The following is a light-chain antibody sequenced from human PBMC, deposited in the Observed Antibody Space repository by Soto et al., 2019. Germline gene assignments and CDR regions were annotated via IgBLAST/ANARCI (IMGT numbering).Light chain of an antibody. Sequence: DSQMTQSPSTLSASVGDRVTITCRASQSISSWLAWYQQKPGKAPNLLIYDVSTLETGVPSRFSGSGAGTEFTLTITSLQPDDFATYYCQQYSRYDLKTFGQGTKVEIK. CDR3: QQYSRYDLKT. J-gene: IGKJ1*01. CDR2: DVS. V-gene: IGKV1-5*01. CDR1: QSISSW.